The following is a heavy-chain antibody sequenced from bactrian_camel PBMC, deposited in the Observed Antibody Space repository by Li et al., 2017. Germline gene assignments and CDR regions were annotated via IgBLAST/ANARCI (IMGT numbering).Heavy chain of an antibody. CDR3: TKDSTDAGWASTY. J-gene: IGHJ4*01. Sequence: VQLVESGGGLVQPGGSLRLSCAASGFTFSSYAMIWVRQAPGKGLEWVPYLSSGGASTYYADSVRGRFTISRDNAKNTLYLHLNSLKTEDTAMNYCTKDSTDAGWASTYWGQGTQVTVS. CDR2: LSSGGAST. CDR1: GFTFSSYA. V-gene: IGHV3S31*01. D-gene: IGHD1*01.